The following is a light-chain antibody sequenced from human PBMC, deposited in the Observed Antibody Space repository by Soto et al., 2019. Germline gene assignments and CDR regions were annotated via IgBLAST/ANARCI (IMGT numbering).Light chain of an antibody. CDR1: SSDVGSGYNY. V-gene: IGLV2-14*01. CDR3: SSYTTSSTTV. Sequence: SALTQPASVSGSPGQSITISCTGTSSDVGSGYNYVSWYQQHPGKAPKLMIYEVTNRPSGVSNRFSGSKSGNTASLTISGLQAEDEADYYCSSYTTSSTTVFGGGTKVTVL. CDR2: EVT. J-gene: IGLJ3*02.